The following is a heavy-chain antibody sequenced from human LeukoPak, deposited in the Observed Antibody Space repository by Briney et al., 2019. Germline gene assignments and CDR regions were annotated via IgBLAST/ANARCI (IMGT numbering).Heavy chain of an antibody. CDR3: ARHMLESAVHKDDYFDY. V-gene: IGHV4-31*03. D-gene: IGHD3-3*01. CDR1: GGSISSGVYN. Sequence: PSQTLSLTCTVSGGSISSGVYNWNWIRQHPGKGLEWIAYIYSSGNTYYNPSLKSRVTISVDTSKNHFSLKLSSVTAADTAVYYCARHMLESAVHKDDYFDYWGQGTLVTVSS. CDR2: IYSSGNT. J-gene: IGHJ4*02.